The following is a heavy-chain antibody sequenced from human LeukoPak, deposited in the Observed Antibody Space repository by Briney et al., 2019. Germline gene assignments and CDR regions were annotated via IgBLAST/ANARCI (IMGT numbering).Heavy chain of an antibody. Sequence: SETLSLTCAVYGGSFSGYYWSWIRQPPGKGLEWIGEINHSGSTNYNPSLKSRVTISVGTSKNQFSLKLSSVTAADTAVYYCARGAARPNRGWFDPWGQGTLVTVSS. CDR2: INHSGST. D-gene: IGHD6-6*01. V-gene: IGHV4-34*01. CDR1: GGSFSGYY. CDR3: ARGAARPNRGWFDP. J-gene: IGHJ5*02.